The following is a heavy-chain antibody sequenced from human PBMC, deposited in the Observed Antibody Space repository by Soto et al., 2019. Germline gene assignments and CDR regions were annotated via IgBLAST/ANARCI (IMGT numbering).Heavy chain of an antibody. Sequence: GGSLRLSCAASGFTFSSCSMNWVRQAPGKGLEWVSSISSSSSYIYYADSVKGRFTISRDNAKNSLYLQMNSLRAEDTAVYYCARAANGVYYYYYGMDVWGQGTTVTV. V-gene: IGHV3-21*01. CDR2: ISSSSSYI. CDR1: GFTFSSCS. D-gene: IGHD2-8*01. CDR3: ARAANGVYYYYYGMDV. J-gene: IGHJ6*01.